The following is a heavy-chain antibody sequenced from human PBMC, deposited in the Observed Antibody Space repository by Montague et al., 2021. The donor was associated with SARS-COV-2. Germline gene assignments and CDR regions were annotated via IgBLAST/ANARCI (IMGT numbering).Heavy chain of an antibody. D-gene: IGHD3-10*01. CDR3: ARGMIRGVTTPFDS. Sequence: SETLSLTCSVSSGSIISSGYYWGWIRQPPGKELEWIGNIYYSGTTYYKPSLQSRGTISVDTSKNHLSLRLSSVTAADTAVYFCARGMIRGVTTPFDSWGQGSQVTVSS. CDR2: IYYSGTT. CDR1: SGSIISSGYY. J-gene: IGHJ4*02. V-gene: IGHV4-39*02.